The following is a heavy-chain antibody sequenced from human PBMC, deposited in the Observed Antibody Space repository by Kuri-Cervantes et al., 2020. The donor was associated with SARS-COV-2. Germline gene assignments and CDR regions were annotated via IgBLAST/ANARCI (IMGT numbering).Heavy chain of an antibody. CDR2: IKQDGSEK. CDR3: AKDLLRGYSYGYGFDY. D-gene: IGHD5-18*01. V-gene: IGHV3-7*03. J-gene: IGHJ4*02. Sequence: GGSLRLSCAASGFTFSRYWMSWVRQAPGKGLEWVANIKQDGSEKYYVDSVKGRFTISRDNAKNSLYLQMNSLRAEDTALYYCAKDLLRGYSYGYGFDYWGQGTLVTVSS. CDR1: GFTFSRYW.